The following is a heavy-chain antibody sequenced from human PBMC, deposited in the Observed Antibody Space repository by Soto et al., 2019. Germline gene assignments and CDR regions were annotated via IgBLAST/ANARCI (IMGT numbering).Heavy chain of an antibody. Sequence: SETLSLTCTVSGDSVSSGHYYWSWIRQPPGKGLEWIGYVYNSGTTNYNPSLKSRATISADTSKNQFSLKLRSVTAADTAVYYCARTPDSGRNWFDHWGQGTQVTVSS. CDR3: ARTPDSGRNWFDH. CDR1: GDSVSSGHYY. V-gene: IGHV4-61*01. D-gene: IGHD6-19*01. J-gene: IGHJ5*02. CDR2: VYNSGTT.